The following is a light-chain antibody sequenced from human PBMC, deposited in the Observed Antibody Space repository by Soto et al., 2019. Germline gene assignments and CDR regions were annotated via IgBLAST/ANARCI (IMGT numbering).Light chain of an antibody. V-gene: IGLV2-18*02. CDR1: SSDVGSYNR. Sequence: QSALTQPPSVSGSPGQSVTISCTGTSSDVGSYNRVSWYQPSPGTAPKLMIYEVTNRPSGVPDRFSGSKSGNTASLTISGIQAEDEADYYCSSKTSSSQLFGGGTKLTVL. J-gene: IGLJ2*01. CDR2: EVT. CDR3: SSKTSSSQL.